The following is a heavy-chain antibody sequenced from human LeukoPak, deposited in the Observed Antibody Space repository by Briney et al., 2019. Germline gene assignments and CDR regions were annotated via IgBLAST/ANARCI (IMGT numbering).Heavy chain of an antibody. D-gene: IGHD2-2*01. V-gene: IGHV3-48*01. CDR2: ISSSSSTI. Sequence: QPGGSLRLSCAASGFTFSSYSMNWVRQAPGKGLEWVSYISSSSSTIYYADSVKGRFTISRDNSKNTLYLQMNSLRAEDTAVYYCAKDIILRNIVVVPAVDYWGQGTLVTVSS. J-gene: IGHJ4*02. CDR3: AKDIILRNIVVVPAVDY. CDR1: GFTFSSYS.